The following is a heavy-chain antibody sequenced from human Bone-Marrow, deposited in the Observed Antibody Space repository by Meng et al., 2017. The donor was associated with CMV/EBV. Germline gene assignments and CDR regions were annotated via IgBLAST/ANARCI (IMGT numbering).Heavy chain of an antibody. CDR2: ISSSGNTI. D-gene: IGHD5-12*01. CDR3: AREGGYIVATIVMDYFDY. V-gene: IGHV3-48*03. CDR1: GFTFSSYE. Sequence: GESLKISCAASGFTFSSYEMNWVRQAPGKGLEWVSYISSSGNTIYYADSVKGRFTISRDNAKNSLYLQMNSLRAEDTAVYYCAREGGYIVATIVMDYFDYWGQGTLVTVSS. J-gene: IGHJ4*02.